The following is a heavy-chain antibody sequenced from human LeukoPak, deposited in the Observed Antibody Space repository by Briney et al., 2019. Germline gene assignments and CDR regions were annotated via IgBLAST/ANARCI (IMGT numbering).Heavy chain of an antibody. V-gene: IGHV4-39*07. J-gene: IGHJ5*02. CDR1: GGSISSSNSY. D-gene: IGHD6-19*01. CDR2: VFYSGSP. CDR3: ARSQARLGWFDP. Sequence: SETLSLTCTVSGGSISSSNSYWGWNRQPPGQGLVWIGTVFYSGSPYYNPSLKSRVTISMDTSKNQFSLNLTSVTAADTAVYYCARSQARLGWFDPWGQGALVTVSS.